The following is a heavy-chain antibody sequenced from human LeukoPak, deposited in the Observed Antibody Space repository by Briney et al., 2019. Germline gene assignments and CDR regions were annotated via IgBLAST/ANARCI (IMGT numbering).Heavy chain of an antibody. CDR2: ISSSSYI. Sequence: PGGSLRLSCAASGFTFSSYSMNWVRQAPGKGLEWVSSISSSSYIYYADSVKGRFTISRDNAKNSLYLQMNSLIPEDTALYYCAKPQEADLWVPDYWGQGTLVTVSS. V-gene: IGHV3-21*01. D-gene: IGHD3-3*01. CDR3: AKPQEADLWVPDY. CDR1: GFTFSSYS. J-gene: IGHJ4*02.